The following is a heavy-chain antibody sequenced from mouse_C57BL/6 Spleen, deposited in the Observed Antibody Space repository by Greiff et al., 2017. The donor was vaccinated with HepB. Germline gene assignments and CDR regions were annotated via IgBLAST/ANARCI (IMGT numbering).Heavy chain of an antibody. D-gene: IGHD1-1*01. CDR3: ARQKGYYGSSFFDY. CDR1: GYTFTSYW. J-gene: IGHJ2*01. Sequence: VQLQQSGAELAKPGASVKLSCKASGYTFTSYWMHWVKQRPGQGLEWIGYINPSSGYTKYNQKFKDKATLTAEKSSSTAYMQLSSLTYEDSAVYYCARQKGYYGSSFFDYWGQGTTLTVSS. CDR2: INPSSGYT. V-gene: IGHV1-7*01.